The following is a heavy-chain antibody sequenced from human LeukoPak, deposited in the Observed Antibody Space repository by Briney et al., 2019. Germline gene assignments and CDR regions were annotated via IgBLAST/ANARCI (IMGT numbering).Heavy chain of an antibody. V-gene: IGHV1-69*05. J-gene: IGHJ4*02. CDR3: ARGGRLPYPYYFDY. CDR1: GGTFSSYA. Sequence: SVKVSCKASGGTFSSYAISWVRQAPGQGLEWMGRIIPIFGTANYAQKFQGRVTITTDESTSTAYMELSSLRSDDTAVYYCARGGRLPYPYYFDYWGEGTLVTVSS. D-gene: IGHD3-3*01. CDR2: IIPIFGTA.